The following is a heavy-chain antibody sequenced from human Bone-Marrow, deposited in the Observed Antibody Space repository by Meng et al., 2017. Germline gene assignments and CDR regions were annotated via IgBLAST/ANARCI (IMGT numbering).Heavy chain of an antibody. CDR3: ASATSSGSLYYFDY. V-gene: IGHV1-2*02. J-gene: IGHJ4*02. CDR2: INPNSGGT. CDR1: GYTFTGYY. Sequence: ASVKVSCKASGYTFTGYYMHWVRQAPGQGLEWMGWINPNSGGTNYAQKFQGRATMTRDTSISTAYMELSRLRSDDTAVYYCASATSSGSLYYFDYWGQGTLVTVSS. D-gene: IGHD1-26*01.